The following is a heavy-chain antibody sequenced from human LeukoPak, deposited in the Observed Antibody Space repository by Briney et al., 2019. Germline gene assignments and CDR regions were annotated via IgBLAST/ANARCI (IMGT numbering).Heavy chain of an antibody. CDR1: GYTFTSNY. CDR2: ISPSGGST. Sequence: GASVKVSRKAFGYTFTSNYMHWVRQAPGQGPEWMGVISPSGGSTTYAQKFQGRVTLTRDMSTSTDYLELSSLRSKDTAVYYCARDNSVRDEAWWFNPWGQGTLVTVSS. V-gene: IGHV1-46*01. CDR3: ARDNSVRDEAWWFNP. D-gene: IGHD5-24*01. J-gene: IGHJ5*02.